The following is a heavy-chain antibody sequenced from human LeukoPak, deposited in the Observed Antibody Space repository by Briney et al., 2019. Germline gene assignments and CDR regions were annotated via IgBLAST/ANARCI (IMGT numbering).Heavy chain of an antibody. D-gene: IGHD3-10*01. CDR3: AISSGLDAFDI. CDR2: IKQDGSEK. CDR1: GFASGVTFSSYW. J-gene: IGHJ3*02. Sequence: GSLRLSCAASGFASGVTFSSYWMSWVRQAPGKGLEWVANIKQDGSEKYYVDSVKGRFTISRDNAKNSQYLQMNSLRAEDTAVYYCAISSGLDAFDIWGQGTMVTVSS. V-gene: IGHV3-7*01.